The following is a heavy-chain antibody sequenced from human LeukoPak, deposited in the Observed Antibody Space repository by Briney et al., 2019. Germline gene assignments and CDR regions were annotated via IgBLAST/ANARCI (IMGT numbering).Heavy chain of an antibody. D-gene: IGHD3-22*01. Sequence: ASVKVSCKASEYTFTGYYMHWVRQAPGQGLEWMGWINPNSGGTNYAQKFQGRVTMTRDTSISTAYMELSRLRSDDTAVFYCARDDDIGPPDYWGQGTLVTVSS. J-gene: IGHJ4*02. CDR3: ARDDDIGPPDY. CDR2: INPNSGGT. V-gene: IGHV1-2*02. CDR1: EYTFTGYY.